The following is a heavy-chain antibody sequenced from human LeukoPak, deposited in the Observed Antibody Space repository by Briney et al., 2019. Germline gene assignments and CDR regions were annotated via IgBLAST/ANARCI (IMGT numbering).Heavy chain of an antibody. CDR3: ARGGIRGVLMEY. J-gene: IGHJ4*02. V-gene: IGHV3-48*03. CDR1: GFTFSSYE. D-gene: IGHD3-10*01. CDR2: ISSSGSTI. Sequence: GGSLRLSCAASGFTFSSYEMNWVRQAPGKGLEWVSKISSSGSTINYADSVKGRFTISRDNAKNSLYLQTNSLRAEDTAVYYCARGGIRGVLMEYWGQGTLVTVSS.